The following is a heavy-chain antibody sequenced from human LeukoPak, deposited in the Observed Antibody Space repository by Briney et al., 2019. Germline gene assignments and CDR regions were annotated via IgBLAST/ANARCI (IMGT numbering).Heavy chain of an antibody. D-gene: IGHD3-10*01. V-gene: IGHV4-30-4*01. CDR2: IYYSGST. Sequence: PSETLSLTCTVSGGSINSGDYYWSWIRQPPGKGLEWIGYIYYSGSTYYNPSPKSRVTISVDTSKNQFSLKLSSVNAADTAVYYCASLKITLVRGGNWFDPWGQGTLVTVSS. CDR1: GGSINSGDYY. J-gene: IGHJ5*02. CDR3: ASLKITLVRGGNWFDP.